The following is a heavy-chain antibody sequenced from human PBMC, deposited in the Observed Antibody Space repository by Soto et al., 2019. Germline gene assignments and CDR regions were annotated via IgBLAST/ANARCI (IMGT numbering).Heavy chain of an antibody. Sequence: QITLKESGPTLVKPTQTLTLTCTFYGFSLSTSGVGVGWIRQPPGKALEWLALIYWDDDKRHSTSLKSRLTNTKYTTKNQVVLTMTNMDPVDTATYYCAHSECIVVVVADNAFDYWGQGTLVTVSS. V-gene: IGHV2-5*02. CDR1: GFSLSTSGVG. CDR3: AHSECIVVVVADNAFDY. J-gene: IGHJ4*02. D-gene: IGHD2-15*01. CDR2: IYWDDDK.